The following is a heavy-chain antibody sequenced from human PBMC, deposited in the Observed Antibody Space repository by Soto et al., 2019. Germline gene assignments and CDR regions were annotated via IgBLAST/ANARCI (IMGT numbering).Heavy chain of an antibody. V-gene: IGHV3-23*01. J-gene: IGHJ4*02. Sequence: GGSLRLSCAASGFTFSSYAMSWVRQAPGKGLEWVSAISGSGGSTYYADSVKGRFTISRDNSKNTLYLQMNSLRAEDTAVYYCAKEIWSGEFLRGGYYFDYRGQGTPVTVSS. CDR3: AKEIWSGEFLRGGYYFDY. D-gene: IGHD3-10*01. CDR2: ISGSGGST. CDR1: GFTFSSYA.